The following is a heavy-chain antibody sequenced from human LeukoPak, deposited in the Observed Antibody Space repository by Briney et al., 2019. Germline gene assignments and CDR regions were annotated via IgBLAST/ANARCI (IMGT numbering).Heavy chain of an antibody. CDR2: IIPIFGTA. CDR3: ATGYCGGDCYSGWFDP. CDR1: GGTFSSYA. Sequence: SVKVSCKASGGTFSSYAISWVRQAPGQGLEWMGGIIPIFGTANYAQKFQGRVTITADESTSTAYMELSSLRSEDTAVYYCATGYCGGDCYSGWFDPWGQGTLVTVSS. D-gene: IGHD2-21*02. J-gene: IGHJ5*02. V-gene: IGHV1-69*13.